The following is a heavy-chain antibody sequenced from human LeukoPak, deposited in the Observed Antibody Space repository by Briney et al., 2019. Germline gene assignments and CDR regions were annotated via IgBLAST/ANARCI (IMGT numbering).Heavy chain of an antibody. V-gene: IGHV4-34*01. CDR2: INHSGST. Sequence: SETLSLTCAVYGGSFSGYYWSWIRQPPGKGLEWIGEINHSGSTNYNPSLKSRVTISVDTSKNQFSLKLSSVTAADTAVYYCARELRVATIFDYWGQGTLVTVSS. CDR3: ARELRVATIFDY. J-gene: IGHJ4*02. CDR1: GGSFSGYY. D-gene: IGHD5-12*01.